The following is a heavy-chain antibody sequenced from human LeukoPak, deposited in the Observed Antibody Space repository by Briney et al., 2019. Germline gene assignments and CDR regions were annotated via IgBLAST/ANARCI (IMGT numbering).Heavy chain of an antibody. Sequence: GSLRLSCAASGFTFSSYSMNWVRQAPGKGLEWVSSISSSSSYIYYVDSVKGRFTISRDNAKNSLYLQMNSLRAEDTAVYYCARGADYMDVWGKGTTVTVSS. CDR1: GFTFSSYS. J-gene: IGHJ6*03. V-gene: IGHV3-21*01. CDR3: ARGADYMDV. CDR2: ISSSSSYI.